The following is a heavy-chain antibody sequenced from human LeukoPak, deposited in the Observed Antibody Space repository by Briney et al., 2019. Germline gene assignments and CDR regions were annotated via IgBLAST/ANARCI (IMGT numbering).Heavy chain of an antibody. V-gene: IGHV3-13*01. CDR2: IGTAGDT. J-gene: IGHJ3*02. CDR3: AKGFGFDPPDAFDI. CDR1: GFTFSSYD. Sequence: GGSLRLSCAASGFTFSSYDMHWVRQATGKGLEWVSAIGTAGDTYYPGSVKGRFTISRDNSKNTLYLQMNSLRAEDTAVYYCAKGFGFDPPDAFDIWGQGTMVTVSS. D-gene: IGHD3-10*01.